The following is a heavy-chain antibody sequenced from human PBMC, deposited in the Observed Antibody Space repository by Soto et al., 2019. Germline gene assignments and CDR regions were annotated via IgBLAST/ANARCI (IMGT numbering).Heavy chain of an antibody. J-gene: IGHJ4*02. CDR2: INMDGGST. D-gene: IGHD2-21*01. CDR1: GFALSSFD. CDR3: VRDHSGLKDFDY. Sequence: EVQLVESGGGLIQPGGSLRLSCAASGFALSSFDMDWVRQAPGKGLEWVSYINMDGGSTHYAESVKGRFTISRDNARNSLSLQMDSLRVEETAVYYCVRDHSGLKDFDYWGQGTLVTVSS. V-gene: IGHV3-48*03.